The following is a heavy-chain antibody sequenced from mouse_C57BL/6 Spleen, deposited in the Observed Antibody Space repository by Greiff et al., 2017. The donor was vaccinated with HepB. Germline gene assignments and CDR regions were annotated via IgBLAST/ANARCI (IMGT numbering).Heavy chain of an antibody. J-gene: IGHJ2*01. CDR2: IYPGSGNT. CDR1: GYTFTDYY. V-gene: IGHV1-76*01. D-gene: IGHD1-1*01. CDR3: ARYGYFDY. Sequence: VQLVESGAELVRPGASVKLSCKASGYTFTDYYINWVKQRPGQGLEWIARIYPGSGNTYYNEKFKGKATLTAEKSSSTAYMQLSSLTSEDSAVYFCARYGYFDYWGKGTTLTVSS.